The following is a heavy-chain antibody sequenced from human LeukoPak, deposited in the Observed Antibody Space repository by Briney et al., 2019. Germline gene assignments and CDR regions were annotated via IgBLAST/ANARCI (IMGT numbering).Heavy chain of an antibody. CDR3: AKGAYDYIEIGYFDS. V-gene: IGHV3-23*01. Sequence: PGGSLRLSCAASGFTSTNYAMNWVRQAPGKGLEWVSVLIGSSGSTDYADSVKGRFTISRDNSKNTVFLQMNSLRAEYTAIYYCAKGAYDYIEIGYFDSWGQGTLVTVSS. CDR1: GFTSTNYA. CDR2: LIGSSGST. J-gene: IGHJ4*02. D-gene: IGHD5-12*01.